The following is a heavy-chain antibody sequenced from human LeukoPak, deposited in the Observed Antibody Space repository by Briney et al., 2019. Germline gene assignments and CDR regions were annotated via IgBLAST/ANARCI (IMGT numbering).Heavy chain of an antibody. D-gene: IGHD6-19*01. CDR2: MCSRAGCT. CDR1: GFTFDMYA. J-gene: IGHJ5*02. V-gene: IGHV3-23*01. Sequence: GGSLRLSCAASGFTFDMYAMSWVRLAPGKGLQWVASMCSRAGCTYYEDSVRGRFTISRDNSKNTLYLQMNSLRAEDTAVYYCAKDRLWGGGSGWGFDPWGQGILVTVSS. CDR3: AKDRLWGGGSGWGFDP.